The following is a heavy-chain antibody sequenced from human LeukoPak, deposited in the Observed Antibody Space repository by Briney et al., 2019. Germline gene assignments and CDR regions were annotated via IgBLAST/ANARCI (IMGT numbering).Heavy chain of an antibody. J-gene: IGHJ4*02. CDR3: ARGRVDIVVVPAAIFGGGFDY. D-gene: IGHD2-2*02. Sequence: SETLSLTCTVSGGSISSSSYYWGWIRQPPGKGLEWIGSIYYSGSTYYNPSLKSRVTISVDTSKNQFSLKLSSVTAADTAVYYCARGRVDIVVVPAAIFGGGFDYWGQGTLVTVSS. CDR1: GGSISSSSYY. CDR2: IYYSGST. V-gene: IGHV4-39*07.